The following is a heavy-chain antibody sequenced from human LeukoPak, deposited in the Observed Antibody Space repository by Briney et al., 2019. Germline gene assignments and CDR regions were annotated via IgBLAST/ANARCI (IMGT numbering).Heavy chain of an antibody. J-gene: IGHJ4*02. CDR2: IYYSGST. Sequence: PSETLSLTCTVSGGSISSSSYYWGWIRQPPGKGLEWIGSIYYSGSTYYNPSLKSRVTISVDTSKNQFSLKLSSVTAADTAVYYCASIYSGGSYLTYWGQGTLVTVSS. CDR1: GGSISSSSYY. V-gene: IGHV4-39*01. CDR3: ASIYSGGSYLTY. D-gene: IGHD1-26*01.